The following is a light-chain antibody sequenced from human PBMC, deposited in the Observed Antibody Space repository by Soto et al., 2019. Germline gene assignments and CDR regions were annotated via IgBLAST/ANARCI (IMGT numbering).Light chain of an antibody. V-gene: IGLV2-8*01. CDR2: EVS. CDR1: SSDVGSYNY. CDR3: SSDAGSNNCV. Sequence: QSALTQPPSASGSPGQSVTISCTGTSSDVGSYNYVSWYQQHPGKAPKLLIYEVSKRPSGVPDRFSGSKSGNTASLTVSGLQAEDEADYYCSSDAGSNNCVFGGGTQLTVL. J-gene: IGLJ2*01.